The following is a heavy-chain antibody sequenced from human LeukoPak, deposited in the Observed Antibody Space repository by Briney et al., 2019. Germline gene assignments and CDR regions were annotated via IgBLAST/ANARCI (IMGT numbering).Heavy chain of an antibody. J-gene: IGHJ4*02. V-gene: IGHV4-34*01. CDR3: ARAVGGGSYSASRTDY. D-gene: IGHD1-26*01. CDR1: GGSFSDYY. Sequence: SETLSLTCAVYGGSFSDYYWSWIRQPPGKGLEWIGEINHSGSTNYNPSLKSRVTMSVDTSKNQFSLKLSSVTAADTAVYYCARAVGGGSYSASRTDYWGQGTLVTVSS. CDR2: INHSGST.